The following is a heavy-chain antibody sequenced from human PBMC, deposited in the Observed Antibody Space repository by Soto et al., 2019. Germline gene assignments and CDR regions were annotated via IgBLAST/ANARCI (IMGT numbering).Heavy chain of an antibody. CDR3: AASGATVTPNFWYFEL. CDR1: GFSLTTNGVG. CDR2: IYWDDDK. J-gene: IGHJ2*01. V-gene: IGHV2-5*02. Sequence: QITLKESGPTLVKPTQTLTLTCTFSGFSLTTNGVGVGWIRQPPGKALEWLALIYWDDDKRYNPSLKSRVTITKDASKNQVALTMTNMDPVDTATYYCAASGATVTPNFWYFELWGRGTLVTVSS. D-gene: IGHD4-17*01.